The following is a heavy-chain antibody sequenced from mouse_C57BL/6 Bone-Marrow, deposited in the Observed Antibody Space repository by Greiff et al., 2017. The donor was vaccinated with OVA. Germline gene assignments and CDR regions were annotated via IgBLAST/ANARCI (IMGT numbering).Heavy chain of an antibody. J-gene: IGHJ2*01. V-gene: IGHV1-76*01. CDR3: ARYDYDEKASGYFDY. Sequence: VQLQQSGAELVRPGASVKLSCKASGYTFTDYYINWVKQRPGQGLEWIARIYPGSGNTYYNEKFKGKATLTAEKSSSTAYMQLSSLTSEDSAVYFCARYDYDEKASGYFDYWGQGTTLTVSS. D-gene: IGHD2-4*01. CDR1: GYTFTDYY. CDR2: IYPGSGNT.